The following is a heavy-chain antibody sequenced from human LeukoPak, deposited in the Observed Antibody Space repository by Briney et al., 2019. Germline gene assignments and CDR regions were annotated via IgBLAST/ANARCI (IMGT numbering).Heavy chain of an antibody. D-gene: IGHD5-12*01. Sequence: PSETVSLRCNVSGGSITTGSYYWNWIRQSPEKGLEGIGYVSNTGRTDYNPSLRGRVGISQDSSKNQFSLSLTSVTAADTAIYYCARGPLGGRRLRYYFDFWGQGRPVTVSS. J-gene: IGHJ4*02. V-gene: IGHV4-61*01. CDR3: ARGPLGGRRLRYYFDF. CDR1: GGSITTGSYY. CDR2: VSNTGRT.